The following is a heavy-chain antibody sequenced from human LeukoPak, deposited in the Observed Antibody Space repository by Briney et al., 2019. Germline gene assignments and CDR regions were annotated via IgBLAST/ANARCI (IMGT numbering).Heavy chain of an antibody. CDR2: ISAYNGNT. D-gene: IGHD6-19*01. Sequence: GASVRVSCKASGYTFTSYGISWVRQAPGQGLEGRGWISAYNGNTNYAQKLQGRVTMTTDTSTSTAYMELRSLRSDDTAVYYCARSPPGYSSGWYYDYWGQGTLVTVSS. J-gene: IGHJ4*02. CDR1: GYTFTSYG. V-gene: IGHV1-18*04. CDR3: ARSPPGYSSGWYYDY.